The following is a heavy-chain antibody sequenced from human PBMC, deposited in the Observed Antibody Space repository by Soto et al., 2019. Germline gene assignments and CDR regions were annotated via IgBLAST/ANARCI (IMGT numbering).Heavy chain of an antibody. V-gene: IGHV3-23*01. CDR3: ARHSSGYSYAFDI. J-gene: IGHJ3*02. D-gene: IGHD3-22*01. Sequence: GGSLRLSCAASGFTFSSYAMSWVRQAPGKGLEWVSAISGSGGSTYYADSVKGRFTISRDNSKNTLYLQMSSLRAEDTAVYYCARHSSGYSYAFDIWGQGTMVTVSS. CDR2: ISGSGGST. CDR1: GFTFSSYA.